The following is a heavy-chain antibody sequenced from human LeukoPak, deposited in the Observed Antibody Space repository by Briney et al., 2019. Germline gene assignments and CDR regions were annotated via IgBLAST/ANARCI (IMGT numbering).Heavy chain of an antibody. CDR1: GLSFGGYA. J-gene: IGHJ4*02. CDR3: AIGITGTRRDY. D-gene: IGHD1-7*01. CDR2: ISGSGEKT. V-gene: IGHV3-23*01. Sequence: PGGSLRLACAASGLSFGGYAMNWVRQAPGKGLEWVSGISGSGEKTHYADSVKGRFTISRDNSKNTLYLQMNSLRAEDTAVYYCAIGITGTRRDYWGQGTLVTVSS.